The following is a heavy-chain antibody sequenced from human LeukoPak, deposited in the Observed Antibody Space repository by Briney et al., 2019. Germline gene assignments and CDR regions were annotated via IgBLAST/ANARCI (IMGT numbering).Heavy chain of an antibody. D-gene: IGHD5-18*01. CDR1: GFTFSSYA. J-gene: IGHJ4*02. Sequence: GGSLRLSCAASGFTFSSYAMSWVRQAPGKGLEWVSAISGSGGSAYYADSVKGRFTISRDNSKNTLYLQMNSLRAEDTAVYYCAKGYSYGYEFDYWGQGTLVTVSS. V-gene: IGHV3-23*01. CDR3: AKGYSYGYEFDY. CDR2: ISGSGGSA.